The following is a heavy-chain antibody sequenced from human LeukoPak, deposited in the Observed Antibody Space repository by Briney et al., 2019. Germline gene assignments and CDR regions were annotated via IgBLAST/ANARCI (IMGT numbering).Heavy chain of an antibody. D-gene: IGHD3-16*02. V-gene: IGHV3-48*01. CDR3: ARSYYDYVWGSYRPTPFDY. CDR2: ISGSGGTT. J-gene: IGHJ4*02. Sequence: GGSLRLSCAASGFTFSSYGINRVRQAPGKGLEWVSSISGSGGTTYYADSVKGRFTISRDNAKNSLYLQMNSLRAEDTAVYYCARSYYDYVWGSYRPTPFDYWGQGTLVTVSS. CDR1: GFTFSSYG.